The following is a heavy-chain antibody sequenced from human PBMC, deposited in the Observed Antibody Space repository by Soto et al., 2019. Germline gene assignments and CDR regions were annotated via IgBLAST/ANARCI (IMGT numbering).Heavy chain of an antibody. CDR2: IYYSGST. CDR1: GGSISSYY. D-gene: IGHD3-3*01. V-gene: IGHV4-59*01. CDR3: ARRVPDSYYYYYYMYV. Sequence: SETLSLTCTVSGGSISSYYWSWIRQPPGKGLEWIGYIYYSGSTNYNPSLKSRVTISVDTSKNQFSLKLSSVTAADTAVYYCARRVPDSYYYYYYMYVWGKGTTVTVSS. J-gene: IGHJ6*03.